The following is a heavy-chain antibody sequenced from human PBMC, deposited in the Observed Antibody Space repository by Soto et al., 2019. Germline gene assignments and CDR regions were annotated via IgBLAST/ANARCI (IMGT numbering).Heavy chain of an antibody. J-gene: IGHJ4*02. Sequence: GGSLRLSCAASGFTFSDFAVSWVRQAPGKGLEWVSAIRGGGPDTYYADSVKGRFTISRDNSKNTLYLQMNSLRAEDTATYFCAKRGPQKGDNAQPFDYWGQGTLVTVSS. V-gene: IGHV3-23*01. CDR3: AKRGPQKGDNAQPFDY. D-gene: IGHD3-10*01. CDR1: GFTFSDFA. CDR2: IRGGGPDT.